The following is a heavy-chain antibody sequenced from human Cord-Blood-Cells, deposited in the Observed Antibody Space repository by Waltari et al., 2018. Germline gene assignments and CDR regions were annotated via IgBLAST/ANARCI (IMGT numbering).Heavy chain of an antibody. V-gene: IGHV3-21*01. CDR1: GFTFSSYS. D-gene: IGHD6-6*01. Sequence: VQLVESGGGLVKPGGSLRLSCAASGFTFSSYSMHWVRQAPGKGLEWGSSISSSSIYIYYADSVKGRFTISRDNAKNSLYLQMNSLRAEDTAVYYCARQSSKGAFDIWGQGTMVTVSS. J-gene: IGHJ3*02. CDR3: ARQSSKGAFDI. CDR2: ISSSSIYI.